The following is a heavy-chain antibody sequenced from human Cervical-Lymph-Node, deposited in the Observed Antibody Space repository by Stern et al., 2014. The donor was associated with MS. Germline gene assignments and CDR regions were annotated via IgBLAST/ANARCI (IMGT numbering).Heavy chain of an antibody. CDR1: GFTFSTYS. D-gene: IGHD3-16*01. V-gene: IGHV3-21*01. CDR3: ARDALNVRGTFDI. J-gene: IGHJ3*02. CDR2: MTSGSTYI. Sequence: EVQLVESGGGLVKPGGSLRLSCAASGFTFSTYSMNWVRQAPGKGLEWVSSMTSGSTYIYNADSVKGRFTIARNNAKNSLYLQMNSLGAEDTALDYCARDALNVRGTFDIWGQGTIVSVSS.